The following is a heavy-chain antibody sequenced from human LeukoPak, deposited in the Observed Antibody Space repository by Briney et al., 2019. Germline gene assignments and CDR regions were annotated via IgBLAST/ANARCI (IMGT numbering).Heavy chain of an antibody. CDR1: AYRFTSYW. V-gene: IGHV5-10-1*01. J-gene: IGHJ3*02. Sequence: ESLQISCSGPAYRFTSYWISCLRQTPGQGLEWMGRLEHSNSYTNYSPSLQGHLHISADKSNSPAYLEWRSRIDSDTAMYYYARHQLLGSCFKGVCSDAFDIWGQGTMVTVSS. D-gene: IGHD2-8*01. CDR2: LEHSNSYT. CDR3: ARHQLLGSCFKGVCSDAFDI.